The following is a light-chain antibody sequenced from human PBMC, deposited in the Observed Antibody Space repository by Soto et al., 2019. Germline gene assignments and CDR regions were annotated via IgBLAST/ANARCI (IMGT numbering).Light chain of an antibody. CDR3: LHHNSYLALT. J-gene: IGKJ4*01. CDR1: QGIRDY. V-gene: IGKV1-17*01. Sequence: DIQMTPSPSSLSASVGDRVTITCRACQGIRDYLGWYQQKPGKAPKRLIYAASTLQSGVPSRFSGSRSGTEFTLTISSLQPEDFATYYCLHHNSYLALTFGGGTKVETK. CDR2: AAS.